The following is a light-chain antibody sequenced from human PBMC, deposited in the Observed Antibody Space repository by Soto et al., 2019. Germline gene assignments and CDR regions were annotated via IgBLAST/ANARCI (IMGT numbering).Light chain of an antibody. CDR2: GAS. V-gene: IGKV1-39*01. Sequence: DIKMSLSPSSLSANLGDRVTITCRTSQNIYNSLNWYQQKAGRAPAVLIYGASNLQGGVPLRFSGSGSGTDFTLTISGLQPEDSATYYCQESRSALWGTCGQGSMV. CDR3: QESRSALWGT. J-gene: IGKJ1*01. CDR1: QNIYNS.